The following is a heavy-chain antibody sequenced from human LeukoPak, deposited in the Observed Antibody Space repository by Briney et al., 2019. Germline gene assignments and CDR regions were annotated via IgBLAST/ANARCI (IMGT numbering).Heavy chain of an antibody. V-gene: IGHV5-51*01. CDR1: GYSFTSYW. D-gene: IGHD5/OR15-5a*01. J-gene: IGHJ4*02. CDR2: IYPGDPDT. CDR3: ARRAVSRVVSTVDAFDY. Sequence: GESLKISCKGSGYSFTSYWIGWVRQMPGKGLEWMGIIYPGDPDTRYSPSFQGQVAISADKSISTAYLQWGSLKASDTAMYYCARRAVSRVVSTVDAFDYWAQGTLVTVSS.